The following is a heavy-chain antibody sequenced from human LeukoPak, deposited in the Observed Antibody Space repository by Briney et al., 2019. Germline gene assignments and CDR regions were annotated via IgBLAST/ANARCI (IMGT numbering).Heavy chain of an antibody. D-gene: IGHD6-19*01. V-gene: IGHV4-34*01. Sequence: PSETLSLTCAVYGGSFSGNYWSWIRQPPGKGLEWIGEINRSGSTNYNPSLKSRVTISVDTSKNQFSLKLSSVTAADTAVYYCARDLGSGWFRRGIDYWGQGTLVTVSS. J-gene: IGHJ4*02. CDR2: INRSGST. CDR1: GGSFSGNY. CDR3: ARDLGSGWFRRGIDY.